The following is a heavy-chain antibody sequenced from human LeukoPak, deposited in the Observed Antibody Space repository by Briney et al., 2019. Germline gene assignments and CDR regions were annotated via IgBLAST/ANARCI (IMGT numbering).Heavy chain of an antibody. J-gene: IGHJ4*02. D-gene: IGHD2-21*02. CDR1: GLTLNDHY. CDR3: GRDTATALDY. CDR2: IKNKRGSYTA. Sequence: PGGSLRLSCAASGLTLNDHYMDWVRQAPGKGLEWVGRIKNKRGSYTADYAASVKGRFTISRDDSQNSLYLQMNSLKTEDTAVYYCGRDTATALDYWGQGTLVTVSS. V-gene: IGHV3-72*01.